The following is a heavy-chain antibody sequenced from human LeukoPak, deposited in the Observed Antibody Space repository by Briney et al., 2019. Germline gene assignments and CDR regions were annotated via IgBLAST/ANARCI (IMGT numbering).Heavy chain of an antibody. CDR1: GFTFSDYG. CDR2: ISGSGIST. J-gene: IGHJ4*02. CDR3: AKGAYYAD. D-gene: IGHD3-3*01. V-gene: IGHV3-23*01. Sequence: PPGGSLRLTCAAAGFTFSDYGMNWVRQAPGKGLEWVSGISGSGISTYYADSVKGRFTISRDNSKNTLYLQMNSLRAEDTAVYYCAKGAYYADWGQGTLVTVSS.